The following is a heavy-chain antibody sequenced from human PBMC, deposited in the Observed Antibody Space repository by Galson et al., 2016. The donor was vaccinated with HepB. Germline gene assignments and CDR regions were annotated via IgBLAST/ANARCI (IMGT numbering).Heavy chain of an antibody. Sequence: SLRLSCAASGFTFNSYWMHWVRQAPGKGLVWVSRINTDGSRTSYGDSVKGRSTISRDNAKNTLYLQMNRLRPEDTAVYYCARDHYYYDVNGYYGLGYWGQGTLVTVSS. J-gene: IGHJ4*02. CDR3: ARDHYYYDVNGYYGLGY. D-gene: IGHD3-22*01. V-gene: IGHV3-74*01. CDR1: GFTFNSYW. CDR2: INTDGSRT.